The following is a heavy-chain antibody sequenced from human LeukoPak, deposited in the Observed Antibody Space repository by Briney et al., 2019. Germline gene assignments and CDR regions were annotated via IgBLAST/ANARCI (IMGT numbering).Heavy chain of an antibody. Sequence: GESLKISCKTSGYRFTSYWIGWVRQMPGKGLEWMGIIYPGDSDTRYSPSFKGQVNITADKSISTASLQWSSLQASDTAIYYCARLLSVAGTGSAFDVWGQGTVVTVSS. CDR1: GYRFTSYW. D-gene: IGHD6-19*01. V-gene: IGHV5-51*01. CDR2: IYPGDSDT. J-gene: IGHJ3*01. CDR3: ARLLSVAGTGSAFDV.